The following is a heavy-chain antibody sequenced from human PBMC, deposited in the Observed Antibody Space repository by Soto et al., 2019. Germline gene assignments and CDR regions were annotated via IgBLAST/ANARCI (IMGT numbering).Heavy chain of an antibody. CDR1: GYTFTGYY. J-gene: IGHJ6*02. V-gene: IGHV1-2*02. D-gene: IGHD4-17*01. Sequence: ASVKVSCKASGYTFTGYYMHWVRQAPGQGLEWMGWINPNSGGTNYAQKFQGRVTMTRDTSISTAYMELSRLRSDDTAVYYCAVTTPHVYYYYGTDVWGQGTTVTVSS. CDR2: INPNSGGT. CDR3: AVTTPHVYYYYGTDV.